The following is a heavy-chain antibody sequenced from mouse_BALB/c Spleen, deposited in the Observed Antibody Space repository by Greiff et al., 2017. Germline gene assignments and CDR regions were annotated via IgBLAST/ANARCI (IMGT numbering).Heavy chain of an antibody. Sequence: EVHLVESGPGLVKPSQSLSLTCTVTGYSITSDYAWNWIRQFPGNKLEWMGYISYSGSTSYDPSLKSRISITRDTSKNQFFLQLNSVTTEDTATYYCARSYYYGSSSYAMDYWGQGTSVTVSS. D-gene: IGHD1-1*01. V-gene: IGHV3-2*02. CDR3: ARSYYYGSSSYAMDY. J-gene: IGHJ4*01. CDR2: ISYSGST. CDR1: GYSITSDYA.